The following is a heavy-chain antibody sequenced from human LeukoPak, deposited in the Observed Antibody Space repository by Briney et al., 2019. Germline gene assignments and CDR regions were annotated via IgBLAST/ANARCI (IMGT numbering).Heavy chain of an antibody. CDR2: INAGNGNT. D-gene: IGHD2-2*01. CDR3: ARGYCSSTSCLRPFDY. V-gene: IGHV1-3*01. CDR1: GYTFTSYA. J-gene: IGHJ4*02. Sequence: ASVKVSCKASGYTFTSYAMHWVRQAPGQRLEWMGWINAGNGNTKYSQRFQGRVTITRDTSASTAYMELSSLRSEDTAVYYCARGYCSSTSCLRPFDYWSQGTLVTVSS.